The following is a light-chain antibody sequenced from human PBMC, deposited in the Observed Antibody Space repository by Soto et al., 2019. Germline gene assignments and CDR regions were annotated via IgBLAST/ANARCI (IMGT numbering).Light chain of an antibody. J-gene: IGKJ4*01. CDR2: DAS. CDR3: QQYGSSPLT. CDR1: QSVRSNY. Sequence: EIVLTQSPDTLSLSPGERATLSCRASQSVRSNYLAWYQQKPGQAPRFLIYDASSRATGIPDRFSGSGSGTDFTLTISRLDPEDFAVYYCQQYGSSPLTFGGGTKVDIK. V-gene: IGKV3-20*01.